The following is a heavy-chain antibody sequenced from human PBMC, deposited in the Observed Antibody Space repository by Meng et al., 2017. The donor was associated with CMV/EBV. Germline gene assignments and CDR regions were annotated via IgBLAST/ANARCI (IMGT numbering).Heavy chain of an antibody. CDR1: GFTFSDAW. CDR3: TTDRSSWYGNWFDP. Sequence: GFTFSDAWMNWVRQAPGKGLEWVGRIKSKTDGGTTDYAAPVKGRFTISRDDSKNTLYLQMNSLKTEDTAVYYCTTDRSSWYGNWFDPWGQGTLVTVSS. D-gene: IGHD6-13*01. J-gene: IGHJ5*02. CDR2: IKSKTDGGTT. V-gene: IGHV3-15*07.